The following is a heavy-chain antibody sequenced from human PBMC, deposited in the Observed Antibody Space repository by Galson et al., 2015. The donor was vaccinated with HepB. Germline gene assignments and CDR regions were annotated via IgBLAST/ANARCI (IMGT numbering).Heavy chain of an antibody. D-gene: IGHD3-10*01. Sequence: SLRLSCAASGFTFSGYYMNWVRQAPGKGLEWVSSISNSGSYIYYADSVKGQFTISRDNAKNSLYLQMNSLRAEDTAVYYCAREGNYYASGSYYNYFDYWGQGTLVTVSS. CDR3: AREGNYYASGSYYNYFDY. CDR2: ISNSGSYI. CDR1: GFTFSGYY. V-gene: IGHV3-21*01. J-gene: IGHJ4*02.